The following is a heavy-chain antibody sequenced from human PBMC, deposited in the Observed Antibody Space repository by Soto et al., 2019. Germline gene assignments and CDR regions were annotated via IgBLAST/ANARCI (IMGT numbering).Heavy chain of an antibody. CDR2: INHSGST. J-gene: IGHJ1*01. CDR1: GGSFSGYY. D-gene: IGHD6-19*01. V-gene: IGHV4-34*01. CDR3: ARKRSGWYGNFQH. Sequence: QVQLQQWGAGLLKPSETLSLTCAVYGGSFSGYYWSWIRQPPGKGLEWIGEINHSGSTNYNPSLKSRVTISVDTSKNQFSLKLSSVTAADTAVYYCARKRSGWYGNFQHWGQGTLVTVSS.